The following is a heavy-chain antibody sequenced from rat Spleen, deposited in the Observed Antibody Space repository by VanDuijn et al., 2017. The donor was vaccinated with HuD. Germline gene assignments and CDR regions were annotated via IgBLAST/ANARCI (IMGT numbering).Heavy chain of an antibody. J-gene: IGHJ4*01. CDR2: ISTGGGNT. D-gene: IGHD1-6*01. Sequence: EVQLVESDGGLVQPGRSLQLSCAASGFTFSDYYMAWVRQTPTKGLEWVASISTGGGNTYYRDSVKGRFTISRDNAKNTQYLQMDSLRSEDTATYYCARRDVNYGAYVMDALGQGASVTVSS. V-gene: IGHV5S14*01. CDR3: ARRDVNYGAYVMDA. CDR1: GFTFSDYY.